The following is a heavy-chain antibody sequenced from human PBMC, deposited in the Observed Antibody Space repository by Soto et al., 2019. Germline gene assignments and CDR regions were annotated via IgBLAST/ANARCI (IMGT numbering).Heavy chain of an antibody. J-gene: IGHJ6*02. CDR3: ARARMVRGVIPYYYGMDV. Sequence: QVQLVQSGAEVKKPGSSVKVSCKASVGTFSSYTISWVRQAPGQGLEWMGRIIPILGIANYAQKFQGRVTITTDKSTSTAYMELSSLRSEDTAVYYCARARMVRGVIPYYYGMDVWGQGTTVTVSS. D-gene: IGHD3-10*01. CDR1: VGTFSSYT. CDR2: IIPILGIA. V-gene: IGHV1-69*02.